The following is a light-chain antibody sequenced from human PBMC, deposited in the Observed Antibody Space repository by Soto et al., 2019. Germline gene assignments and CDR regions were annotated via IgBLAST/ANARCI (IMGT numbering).Light chain of an antibody. CDR2: AAS. J-gene: IGKJ3*01. CDR1: QTIRNY. CDR3: QQSYSTPLFT. Sequence: DIQMTQSPSSLSASVGDRVTITCRASQTIRNYLNWYQQKPGRAPKLLIYAASTLQGGVPSRFSSSGSGTDFTLTISSLQPEDFATYYCQQSYSTPLFTFGPGTKVDIK. V-gene: IGKV1-39*01.